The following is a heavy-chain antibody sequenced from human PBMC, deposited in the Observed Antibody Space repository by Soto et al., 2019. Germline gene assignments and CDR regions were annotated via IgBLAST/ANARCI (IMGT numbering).Heavy chain of an antibody. J-gene: IGHJ6*02. CDR1: GYTFTGYY. CDR3: ARVVVGSSGWYGDYYYYGMDV. D-gene: IGHD6-19*01. V-gene: IGHV1-2*04. CDR2: INPNSGGT. Sequence: ASVKVSCKASGYTFTGYYMHWVRQAPGQGLEWMGWINPNSGGTNYAQKFQGWVTMTRDTSISTAYMELSRLRSDDTAVYYCARVVVGSSGWYGDYYYYGMDVWGQGTTVTVSS.